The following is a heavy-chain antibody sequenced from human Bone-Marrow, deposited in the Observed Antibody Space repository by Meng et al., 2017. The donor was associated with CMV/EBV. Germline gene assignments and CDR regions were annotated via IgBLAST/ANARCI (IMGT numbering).Heavy chain of an antibody. CDR2: ISGRDDTT. D-gene: IGHD1-14*01. CDR1: FSSYA. V-gene: IGHV3-23*01. CDR3: AKGMSGTRVALSGIISFDF. J-gene: IGHJ4*02. Sequence: FSSYAMGWVRQAPGKGLEWVSVISGRDDTTYYADSVQGRFTISRDNSKSILDLQMNSLRADDTAVYYCAKGMSGTRVALSGIISFDFWGQGTLVTVSS.